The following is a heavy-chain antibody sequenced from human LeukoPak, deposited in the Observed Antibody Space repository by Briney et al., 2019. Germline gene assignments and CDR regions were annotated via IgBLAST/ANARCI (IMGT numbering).Heavy chain of an antibody. D-gene: IGHD1-1*01. CDR3: ARDPGTPFDP. J-gene: IGHJ5*02. CDR1: GASISNYH. V-gene: IGHV4-4*07. Sequence: SETLSLTCTVSGASISNYHWSWVRQPAGKGLEWIGRIYISGSTNYNPSLKSRVTMSVDTSKNQFSLKLSSVTAADTAVYYCARDPGTPFDPWGQGTLVTVSS. CDR2: IYISGST.